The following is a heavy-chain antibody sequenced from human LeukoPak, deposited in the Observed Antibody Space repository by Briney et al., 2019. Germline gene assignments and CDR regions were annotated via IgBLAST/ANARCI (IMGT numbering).Heavy chain of an antibody. Sequence: GGSLRLSCAASGFTFSSYSMNWVRQAPGKGLEWVSSISSSSSYIYYADSVKGRFTISRDNAKNPLYLQMNSLRAEDTAVYYCARASHPSGDCGYFAYWGQGTLVTVSS. CDR1: GFTFSSYS. J-gene: IGHJ4*02. V-gene: IGHV3-21*01. D-gene: IGHD2-21*02. CDR2: ISSSSSYI. CDR3: ARASHPSGDCGYFAY.